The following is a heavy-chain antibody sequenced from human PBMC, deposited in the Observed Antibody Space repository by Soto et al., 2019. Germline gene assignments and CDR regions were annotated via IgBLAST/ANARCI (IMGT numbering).Heavy chain of an antibody. CDR3: ASQLLLWFGELFNVTGTADGMDV. D-gene: IGHD3-10*01. CDR2: IYYSGST. V-gene: IGHV4-39*01. J-gene: IGHJ6*02. Sequence: PSETLSLSCTVSGGSISSSSYYWGWILQPPGKGLEWVGSIYYSGSTYYNPSLKSRVTISVDTSKNQFSLKLSSVTAADTAVYYCASQLLLWFGELFNVTGTADGMDVWGQGTTVTVSS. CDR1: GGSISSSSYY.